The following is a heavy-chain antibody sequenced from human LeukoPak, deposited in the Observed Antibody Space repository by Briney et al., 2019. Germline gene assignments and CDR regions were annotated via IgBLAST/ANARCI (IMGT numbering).Heavy chain of an antibody. CDR1: GRTSRSYA. CDR3: ARHEKKYCSSTSCYLDY. D-gene: IGHD2-2*01. V-gene: IGHV1-69*01. J-gene: IGHJ4*02. CDR2: IIPIFGTA. Sequence: SVKVSCKASGRTSRSYAISWVREAPGKGLEWMGGIIPIFGTANYAQKFQGRVTITADESTSTAYMELSSLRSGDKAVYFCARHEKKYCSSTSCYLDYWGQGTLVTVSS.